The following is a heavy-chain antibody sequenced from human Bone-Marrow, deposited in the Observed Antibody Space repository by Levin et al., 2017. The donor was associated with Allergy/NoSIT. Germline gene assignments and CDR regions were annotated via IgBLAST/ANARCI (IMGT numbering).Heavy chain of an antibody. CDR1: GFSLSTDGMC. D-gene: IGHD3-10*01. CDR3: GLIIMNRGALGYDYSGVDV. V-gene: IGHV2-70*11. Sequence: QTLSLTCSFSGFSLSTDGMCVSWLRQPPGQALEWLARIDWDDDKYYNTSLRTRLTISKDTSKNQVVLPMTNLDPVDTAPYFCGLIIMNRGALGYDYSGVDVWGQGTAVTVSS. CDR2: IDWDDDK. J-gene: IGHJ6*02.